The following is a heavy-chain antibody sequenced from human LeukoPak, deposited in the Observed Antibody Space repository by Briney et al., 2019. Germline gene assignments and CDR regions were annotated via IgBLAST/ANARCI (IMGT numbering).Heavy chain of an antibody. D-gene: IGHD6-13*01. CDR1: GFTFSDYY. V-gene: IGHV3-11*04. CDR3: ARDLAGYSSSWYSPGY. Sequence: GGSLRLSCAASGFTFSDYYMSWIRQAPGKGLEWVSYISSSGSTIYYADSVKGRFTISRDNAKNSLYLQMNSLRAEDTAVYYCARDLAGYSSSWYSPGYWGQGTLVTVSS. CDR2: ISSSGSTI. J-gene: IGHJ4*02.